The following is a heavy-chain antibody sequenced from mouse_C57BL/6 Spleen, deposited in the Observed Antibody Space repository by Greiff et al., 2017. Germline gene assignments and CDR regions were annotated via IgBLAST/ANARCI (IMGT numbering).Heavy chain of an antibody. Sequence: QVQLKQSGAALMKPGASVKLSCKATGYTFTGYWIAWVKQRPGHGLEWIGEILPGSGSTNYNEKFKGKATLTADTSANKAYMQLSSLTTEDSAIYYCARKGYGNYEGFAYWGQGTLVTVSA. CDR1: GYTFTGYW. V-gene: IGHV1-9*01. CDR3: ARKGYGNYEGFAY. J-gene: IGHJ3*01. CDR2: ILPGSGST. D-gene: IGHD2-10*02.